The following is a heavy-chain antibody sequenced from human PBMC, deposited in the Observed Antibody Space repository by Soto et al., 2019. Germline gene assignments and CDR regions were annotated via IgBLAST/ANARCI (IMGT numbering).Heavy chain of an antibody. V-gene: IGHV3-30*18. D-gene: IGHD6-13*01. J-gene: IGHJ4*02. CDR2: ISYDGSNK. CDR1: GFTFSSYG. CDR3: AKEGIAAALGSD. Sequence: QVQLVESGGGVVQPGRSLRLSCAASGFTFSSYGMHWVRQAPGKGLEWVAVISYDGSNKYYADSVKGRFTISRDNSKNTLYLQMNSLRAEDTAVYYCAKEGIAAALGSDWGQGTLVTVSS.